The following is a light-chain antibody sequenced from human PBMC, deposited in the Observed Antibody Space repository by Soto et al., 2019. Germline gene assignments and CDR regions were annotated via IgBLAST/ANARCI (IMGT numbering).Light chain of an antibody. Sequence: EIVLTQSPGTLSLSPGERGTLSCRASQSVSSNFLAWYQQKPGQAPRLLIFDASTRATGIPDRFTGRGSGTDFTLTISRLEPEDFAVYYCQFYDDPPKTFGQGTKVDIK. J-gene: IGKJ1*01. V-gene: IGKV3-20*01. CDR3: QFYDDPPKT. CDR2: DAS. CDR1: QSVSSNF.